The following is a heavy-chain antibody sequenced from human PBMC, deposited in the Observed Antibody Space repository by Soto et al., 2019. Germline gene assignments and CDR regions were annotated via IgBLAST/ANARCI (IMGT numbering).Heavy chain of an antibody. D-gene: IGHD2-2*01. CDR2: INHSGST. CDR1: GGSFSGYY. Sequence: SETLSLTCAVYGGSFSGYYWSWIRQPPGKGLEWIGEINHSGSTNYNPSLKSRVTISVDTSKNQFSLKLSSVTAADTAVYYCSRVPASPVPYYYYYYMDVWGKGTTVTVSS. CDR3: SRVPASPVPYYYYYYMDV. J-gene: IGHJ6*03. V-gene: IGHV4-34*01.